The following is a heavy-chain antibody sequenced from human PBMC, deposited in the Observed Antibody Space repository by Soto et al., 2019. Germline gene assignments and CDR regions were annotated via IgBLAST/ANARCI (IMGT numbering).Heavy chain of an antibody. J-gene: IGHJ3*02. CDR3: ARGLTLLWSGAFDI. D-gene: IGHD3-10*01. V-gene: IGHV3-33*01. CDR2: IWYDGSNK. CDR1: GFTFSSYG. Sequence: GSLRLSCAASGFTFSSYGMHWVRQAPGKGLEWVAVIWYDGSNKYYADSVKGRFTISRDNSKNTLYLQMNSLRAEDTAVYYCARGLTLLWSGAFDIWGQGTMVTVSS.